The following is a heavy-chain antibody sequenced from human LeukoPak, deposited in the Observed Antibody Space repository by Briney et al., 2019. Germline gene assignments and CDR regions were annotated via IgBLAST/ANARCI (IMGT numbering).Heavy chain of an antibody. CDR1: GGSISSYY. D-gene: IGHD2-15*01. Sequence: SETLSLTCTVSGGSISSYYWSWIRQPPGKGLEWIGYIYYSGSTNYNPSLKSRVTISVDTSKNQFSLKLSSVTAADTAVYYCARAAVGGIVGNYYCMDVWGQGTTVTVSS. J-gene: IGHJ6*02. V-gene: IGHV4-59*01. CDR3: ARAAVGGIVGNYYCMDV. CDR2: IYYSGST.